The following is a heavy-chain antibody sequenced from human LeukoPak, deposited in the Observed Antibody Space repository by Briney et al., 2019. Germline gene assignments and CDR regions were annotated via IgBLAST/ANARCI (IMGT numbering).Heavy chain of an antibody. J-gene: IGHJ4*02. CDR1: GGSVSSSFYY. D-gene: IGHD1-26*01. V-gene: IGHV4-39*01. Sequence: PSETLSLTCTVSGGSVSSSFYYWGWIRQPPGEGLEWIGSMYFSGSTHYNPSLKSRVTISVDTSKNQFSLKLTSVTAADTAVYYCANAASYSVDYWGQGTLVTVSS. CDR3: ANAASYSVDY. CDR2: MYFSGST.